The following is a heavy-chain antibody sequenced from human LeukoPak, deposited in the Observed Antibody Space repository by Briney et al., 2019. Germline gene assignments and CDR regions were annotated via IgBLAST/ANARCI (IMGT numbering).Heavy chain of an antibody. J-gene: IGHJ4*02. D-gene: IGHD5-18*01. Sequence: PSETLSLTCTVSGGSISSYYWSWIRQPPGKGLEWIGEINHSGSTNYNPSLKSRVTISVDTSKNQFSLKLSSVTAADTAVYYCARGGFGYGNDYWGQGTLVTVSS. CDR2: INHSGST. V-gene: IGHV4-34*01. CDR3: ARGGFGYGNDY. CDR1: GGSISSYY.